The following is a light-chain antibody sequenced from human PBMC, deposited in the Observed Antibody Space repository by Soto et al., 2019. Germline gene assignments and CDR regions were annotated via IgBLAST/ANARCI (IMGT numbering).Light chain of an antibody. Sequence: QSALTQPASVSGSPGQSITISCTGTSSDVGSYNLVSWYQQHPGKAPKLMIYEVSKRPSGVSNRFSGSKSGHTASLTISGLQAEEEADYYCCSYAGSSTWVFGGGTQLTVL. CDR3: CSYAGSSTWV. CDR2: EVS. V-gene: IGLV2-23*02. J-gene: IGLJ3*02. CDR1: SSDVGSYNL.